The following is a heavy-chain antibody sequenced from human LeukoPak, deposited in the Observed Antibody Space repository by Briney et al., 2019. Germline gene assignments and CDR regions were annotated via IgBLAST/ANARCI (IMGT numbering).Heavy chain of an antibody. Sequence: ASVKVSCRASGYTFTTHDINWVRQATGHGLDWMGWMSPNSGDTGYAQKFQGRVTMTSDSSISTAFMELSSLRSEDTAIYYCVRTPPNWGFDYWGQGTLVTVSS. J-gene: IGHJ4*02. CDR2: MSPNSGDT. CDR3: VRTPPNWGFDY. V-gene: IGHV1-8*01. D-gene: IGHD7-27*01. CDR1: GYTFTTHD.